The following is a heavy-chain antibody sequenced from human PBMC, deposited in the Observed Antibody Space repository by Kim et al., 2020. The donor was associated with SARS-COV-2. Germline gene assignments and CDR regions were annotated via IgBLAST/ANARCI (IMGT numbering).Heavy chain of an antibody. Sequence: SETLSLTCTVSGGSISSYYWSWIRQPPGKGLEWIGYIYYSGSTNYNPSLKSRVTISVDTSKNQFSLKLSSVTAADTAVYYCARGIRGNMDVWGKGTTVTVSS. D-gene: IGHD3-10*01. CDR2: IYYSGST. J-gene: IGHJ6*03. CDR3: ARGIRGNMDV. V-gene: IGHV4-59*01. CDR1: GGSISSYY.